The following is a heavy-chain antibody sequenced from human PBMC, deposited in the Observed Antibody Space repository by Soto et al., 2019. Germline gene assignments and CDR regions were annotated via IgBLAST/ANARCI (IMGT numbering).Heavy chain of an antibody. CDR3: ADFFFQAEDGIRDTVPVSAFLLNRSSDL. CDR2: ISDISGST. Sequence: GKGLEWVSAISDISGSTYYANAVKGRFTISRDNSKATLYLQMNSVRAEDTAVYYCADFFFQAEDGIRDTVPVSAFLLNRSSDL. D-gene: IGHD3-3*01. J-gene: IGHJ2*01. V-gene: IGHV3-23*01.